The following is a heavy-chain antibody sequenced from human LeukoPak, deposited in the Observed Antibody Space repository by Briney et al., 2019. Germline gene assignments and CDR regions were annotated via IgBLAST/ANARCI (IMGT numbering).Heavy chain of an antibody. CDR1: GGSIKGHY. V-gene: IGHV4-59*11. D-gene: IGHD6-13*01. CDR3: ASRPADSTWYGVFDY. Sequence: SETLSLTCTVSGGSIKGHYWSWIRQPPGKGLEWIGYVFNGGITSYNPSLKSRVTMSVDTSRDQFSLRLSSVTAADTAIYYCASRPADSTWYGVFDYWSQGTLVAVSS. J-gene: IGHJ4*02. CDR2: VFNGGIT.